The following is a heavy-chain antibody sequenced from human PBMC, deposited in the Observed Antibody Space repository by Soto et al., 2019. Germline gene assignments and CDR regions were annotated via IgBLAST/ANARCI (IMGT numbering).Heavy chain of an antibody. D-gene: IGHD2-15*01. CDR3: VRGGGGGLFDP. CDR2: ISPGSRYP. CDR1: GFTYGDSY. V-gene: IGHV3-11*06. Sequence: PGGSLRLSCAGSGFTYGDSYMSWIRQAPGKGLEWLSYISPGSRYPAYADSVKGRFTISRDNAKRSLYLQMMSLTAEDTAIYYCVRGGGGGLFDPWGQGTMVTVSS. J-gene: IGHJ5*02.